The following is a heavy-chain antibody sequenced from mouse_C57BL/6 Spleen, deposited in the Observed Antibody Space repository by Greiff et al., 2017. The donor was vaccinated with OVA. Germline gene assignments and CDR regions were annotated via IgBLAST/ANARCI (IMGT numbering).Heavy chain of an antibody. CDR2: INPNNGGT. V-gene: IGHV1-26*01. D-gene: IGHD2-5*01. J-gene: IGHJ2*01. CDR1: GYTFTDYY. Sequence: EVQLQQSGPELVKPGASVKISCKASGYTFTDYYMNWVKQSHGKSLEWIGDINPNNGGTSYNQKFKGKATLTVDKSSSTAYMELRSLTSEDSAVYYCARSIYSSFDYWGQGTTLTVSS. CDR3: ARSIYSSFDY.